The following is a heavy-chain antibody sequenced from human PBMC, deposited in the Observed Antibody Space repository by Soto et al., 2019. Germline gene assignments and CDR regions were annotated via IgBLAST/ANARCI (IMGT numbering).Heavy chain of an antibody. CDR1: GYTFTGYY. CDR3: ARGVSRWLTHAEYFQH. J-gene: IGHJ1*01. D-gene: IGHD5-12*01. CDR2: INPNSGGT. Sequence: QVQLVQSGAEVKKPGASVKVSCKASGYTFTGYYMHWVRHAPGQGLEWMGWINPNSGGTNYAQKFQGWVTMTGDTSISPAYMELIRLRSDDTAVYYCARGVSRWLTHAEYFQHWGQGTLVTVSS. V-gene: IGHV1-2*04.